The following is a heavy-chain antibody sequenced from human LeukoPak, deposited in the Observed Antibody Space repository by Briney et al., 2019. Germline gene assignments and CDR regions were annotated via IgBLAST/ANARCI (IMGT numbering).Heavy chain of an antibody. Sequence: GGSLRLSCAASGFTFNNAWMNWVRQAPGKGLEWVSSISSSSSYIYYADSVKGRFTISRDNAKNSLYLQMNSLRAEDTAVYYCARGGAFDIWGQGTMVTVSS. V-gene: IGHV3-21*01. CDR3: ARGGAFDI. CDR1: GFTFNNAW. J-gene: IGHJ3*02. CDR2: ISSSSSYI.